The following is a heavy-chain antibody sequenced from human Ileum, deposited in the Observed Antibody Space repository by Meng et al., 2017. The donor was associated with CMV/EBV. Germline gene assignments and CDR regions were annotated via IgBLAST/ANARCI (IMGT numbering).Heavy chain of an antibody. V-gene: IGHV2-5*02. J-gene: IGHJ4*02. CDR2: IYWDDDG. D-gene: IGHD4/OR15-4a*01. CDR1: GFALTTSGVG. CDR3: ARAIRVQLWSYQFDY. Sequence: GFALTTSGVGVGWIRQPPGKTLEWLAVIYWDDDGRYSPALKSRLTITKDTSKNQVVLTMTNMDPMDTATYYCARAIRVQLWSYQFDYWGQGTLVTSPQ.